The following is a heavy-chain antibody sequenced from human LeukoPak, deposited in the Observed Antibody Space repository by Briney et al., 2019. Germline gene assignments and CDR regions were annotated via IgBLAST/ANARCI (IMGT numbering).Heavy chain of an antibody. CDR2: IRYGGSNK. J-gene: IGHJ4*02. CDR3: AKVRYEGKEYYDSSGCYWVYFDY. CDR1: GFTFSSYG. V-gene: IGHV3-30*02. Sequence: GGSLRLSCSASGFTFSSYGMLWVRQAPGEGREWVVFIRYGGSNKYHADSVKGRFTISRHNSKNTLYLQMNHLSAKARALYCCAKVRYEGKEYYDSSGCYWVYFDYWGQGTLVTVSS. D-gene: IGHD3-22*01.